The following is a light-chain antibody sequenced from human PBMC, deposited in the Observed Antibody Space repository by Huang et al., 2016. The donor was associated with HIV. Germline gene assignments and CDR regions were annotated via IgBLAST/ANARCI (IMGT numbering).Light chain of an antibody. CDR1: QDVIIH. V-gene: IGKV1-16*01. CDR3: QQYNEYPYT. CDR2: AAS. Sequence: DIQMTQSPFSLSASVGDRVTITCRTSQDVIIHLAWLQQKPGQAPKPLIFAASRLQTGVPSRFSGSGSGTHFTLTISSLQPEDFATYYCQQYNEYPYTFGQGTRLEIK. J-gene: IGKJ2*01.